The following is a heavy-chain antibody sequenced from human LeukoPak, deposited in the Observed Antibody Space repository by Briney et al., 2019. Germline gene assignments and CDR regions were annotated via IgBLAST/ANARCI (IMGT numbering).Heavy chain of an antibody. D-gene: IGHD5-12*01. CDR1: GYSISSGYY. CDR3: ARGIQWLGLSVADY. CDR2: IYHSGST. V-gene: IGHV4-38-2*02. Sequence: PSETLSLTCTVSGYSISSGYYWGWIRQPPGKGLEWIGSIYHSGSTYYNPSLKSRVTIPVDTSKNQFSLKLSSVTAADTAVYYCARGIQWLGLSVADYWGQGTLVTVSS. J-gene: IGHJ4*02.